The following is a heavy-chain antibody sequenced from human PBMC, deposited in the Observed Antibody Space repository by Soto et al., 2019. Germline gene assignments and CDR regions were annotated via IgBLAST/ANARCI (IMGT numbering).Heavy chain of an antibody. J-gene: IGHJ6*03. Sequence: PGGSLRLSCTASGFTVSSYAMSWVRQAPGKGLERVSAINGSGGSTYYADSVKGRFTISRDNAKNSLYLQMNSLRAEDTAVYYCAGVGVVVVPAAMGDYYYYMDVWGKGTTVTVSS. CDR1: GFTVSSYA. V-gene: IGHV3-23*01. CDR2: INGSGGST. CDR3: AGVGVVVVPAAMGDYYYYMDV. D-gene: IGHD2-2*01.